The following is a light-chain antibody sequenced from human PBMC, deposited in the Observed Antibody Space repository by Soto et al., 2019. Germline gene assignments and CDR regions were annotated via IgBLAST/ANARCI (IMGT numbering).Light chain of an antibody. CDR1: SSDVGGYNY. V-gene: IGLV2-14*01. CDR2: EVS. Sequence: QSALTQPASVSGSPGQSITISCTGTSSDVGGYNYVSWYQQHPGKAPKLMIYEVSNRPSGVSNRFSGSKSGNTASLTISGLQDEDEADYYCCSYTRSSAYVFGTGTKLTVL. CDR3: CSYTRSSAYV. J-gene: IGLJ1*01.